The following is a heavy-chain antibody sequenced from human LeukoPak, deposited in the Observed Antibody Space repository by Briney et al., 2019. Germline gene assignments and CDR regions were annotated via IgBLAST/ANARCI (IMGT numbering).Heavy chain of an antibody. CDR2: LIPIFGTA. J-gene: IGHJ4*02. CDR1: GGTFSSYA. Sequence: SVWVSCKASGGTFSSYAISWVRQAPGQGLEWMGGLIPIFGTANYAQKFQGRVTITADESTSTAYMELSSLRSEDTAVYYCARGNFDILTGYYLDYFDYRGPGNPGTVSS. D-gene: IGHD3-9*01. V-gene: IGHV1-69*13. CDR3: ARGNFDILTGYYLDYFDY.